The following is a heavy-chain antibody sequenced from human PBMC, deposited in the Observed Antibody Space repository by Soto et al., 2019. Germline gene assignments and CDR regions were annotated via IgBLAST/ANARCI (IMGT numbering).Heavy chain of an antibody. V-gene: IGHV1-3*01. CDR1: GYSFSTHA. Sequence: ASVKVSWKASGYSFSTHAMHWVRQAPGQRLEGVGWINSVNDHTIYSEKFQGRVTITSDKSATTAYMELSSLTSEDTAIYYCARNILGGTTDYWGQGTLVTVSS. D-gene: IGHD1-7*01. J-gene: IGHJ4*02. CDR3: ARNILGGTTDY. CDR2: INSVNDHT.